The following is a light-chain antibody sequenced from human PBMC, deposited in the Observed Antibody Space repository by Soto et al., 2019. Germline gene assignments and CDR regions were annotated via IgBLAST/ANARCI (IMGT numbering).Light chain of an antibody. J-gene: IGKJ1*01. CDR2: DAS. V-gene: IGKV3-20*01. CDR3: QRYGSSRT. CDR1: QSVRSNY. Sequence: EIVLTQSPGTLSLSPGERATLSCRASQSVRSNYLAWYQQRPGQAPRLLIYDASSRATGIPDRFSGSGSGTDFTLTISRLEPEDFAVYYCQRYGSSRTFXQGTKLDIK.